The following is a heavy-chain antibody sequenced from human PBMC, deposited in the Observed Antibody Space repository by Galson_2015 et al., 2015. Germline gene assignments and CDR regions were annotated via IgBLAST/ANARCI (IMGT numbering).Heavy chain of an antibody. CDR1: GFTFSAYA. J-gene: IGHJ4*02. CDR3: ARDPLWDRTVGFDY. Sequence: SLRLSCAASGFTFSAYAMHWVRQAPGKGLEWVAVISYDGSKKYYADSVKGRFTISRDNSKNTLYLQMNSLRAEDTAVYYCARDPLWDRTVGFDYWGQGTLVTVSS. V-gene: IGHV3-30-3*01. D-gene: IGHD3-16*01. CDR2: ISYDGSKK.